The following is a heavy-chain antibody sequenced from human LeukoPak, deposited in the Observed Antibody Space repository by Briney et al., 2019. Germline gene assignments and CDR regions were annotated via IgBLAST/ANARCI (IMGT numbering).Heavy chain of an antibody. CDR2: ISSSSSYI. D-gene: IGHD1-26*01. Sequence: GGSLRLSCAASGFSFSVYSMKWVRQAPGKGLEWVSSISSSSSYIYYADSVKGRFTISRDNAENSLFLQMNSLRAEDTAVYYCAREGGGTYNVGYYFDFWGQGTLVTVSS. J-gene: IGHJ4*02. CDR1: GFSFSVYS. CDR3: AREGGGTYNVGYYFDF. V-gene: IGHV3-21*01.